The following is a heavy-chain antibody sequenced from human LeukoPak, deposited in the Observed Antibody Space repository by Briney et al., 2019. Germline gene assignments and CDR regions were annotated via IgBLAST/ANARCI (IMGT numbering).Heavy chain of an antibody. V-gene: IGHV4-34*01. CDR1: GESFSGYY. J-gene: IGHJ5*02. CDR2: INHSGST. Sequence: SETLSLTCAVYGESFSGYYWSWIRQPPGKGLEWIGEINHSGSTNYNPSLKSRVTISVDTSKNQLSLKLSSVTAADTAVYYCARFGELFIGFDPWGQGTLVTVSS. D-gene: IGHD3-10*01. CDR3: ARFGELFIGFDP.